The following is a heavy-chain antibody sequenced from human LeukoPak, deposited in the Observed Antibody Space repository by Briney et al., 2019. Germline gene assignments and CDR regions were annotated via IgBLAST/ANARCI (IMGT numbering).Heavy chain of an antibody. CDR3: ARGVTMIVVVIHDWYFDL. Sequence: PSQTLSLTCAVSGVSISSGGYSWSWIRQPPGKGLEWIGYIYHSGSTYYNPSLKSRVTISVDTSKNQFSLKLTSVTAADTAVYYCARGVTMIVVVIHDWYFDLWGRGTLVTVSS. J-gene: IGHJ2*01. D-gene: IGHD3-22*01. V-gene: IGHV4-30-2*01. CDR1: GVSISSGGYS. CDR2: IYHSGST.